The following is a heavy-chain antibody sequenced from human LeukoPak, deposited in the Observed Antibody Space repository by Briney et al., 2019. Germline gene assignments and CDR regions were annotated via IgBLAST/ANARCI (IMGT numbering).Heavy chain of an antibody. CDR1: GGSISSYY. Sequence: PSETLSLTCTVSGGSISSYYWSWIRQPPGKGLEWIGYIYYSGSTNYNPSLRSRVTISVDTSKNQFSLKLSSVTAADTAVYYCARRRRWLQSHFDYWGQGTLVTVSS. CDR2: IYYSGST. D-gene: IGHD5-24*01. CDR3: ARRRRWLQSHFDY. V-gene: IGHV4-59*12. J-gene: IGHJ4*02.